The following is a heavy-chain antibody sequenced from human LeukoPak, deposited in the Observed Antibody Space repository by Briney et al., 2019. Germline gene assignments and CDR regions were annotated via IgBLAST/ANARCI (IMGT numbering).Heavy chain of an antibody. J-gene: IGHJ4*02. CDR3: AKEGSTTFREDFDC. CDR2: ASSEGGIT. Sequence: GGSLRLSCAASGFTFNRYGMHWVRQAPGKGLEWVADASSEGGITYYADSVKGRFTISKDNSRNTLYLQMNSLRAEDTAVYYCAKEGSTTFREDFDCWGQGTLVTVSS. CDR1: GFTFNRYG. D-gene: IGHD3-16*01. V-gene: IGHV3-30*18.